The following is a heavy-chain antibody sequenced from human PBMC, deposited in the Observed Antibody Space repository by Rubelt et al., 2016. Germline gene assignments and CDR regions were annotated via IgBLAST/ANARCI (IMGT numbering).Heavy chain of an antibody. Sequence: QITLKESGPTLVKPTHTLTLTCTFSGFSLSTSGVAVGWIRQPPGTALEWLALIYWDDDKRYSPSLKSRLTITKDTSNNQVVLTMTNMDPVDTATYYCAHSPYCTGGSCYHNFAYWGQGTLVTVSS. V-gene: IGHV2-5*02. CDR1: GFSLSTSGVA. D-gene: IGHD2-15*01. J-gene: IGHJ4*02. CDR3: AHSPYCTGGSCYHNFAY. CDR2: IYWDDDK.